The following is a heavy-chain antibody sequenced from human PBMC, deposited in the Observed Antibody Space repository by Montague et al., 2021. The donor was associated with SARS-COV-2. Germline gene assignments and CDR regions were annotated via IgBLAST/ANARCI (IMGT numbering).Heavy chain of an antibody. CDR3: ARRGRKLLPVATTIGGFDI. V-gene: IGHV4-39*02. CDR2: IYDSGST. J-gene: IGHJ3*02. D-gene: IGHD5-12*01. CDR1: GGSISSNNYY. Sequence: ETLSLTCTVSGGSISSNNYYWDWIRQPPGKGLEWIGSIYDSGSTYYNPSLKSRVTISVDTSKNHFSLKLNPVTAADTAVYYCARRGRKLLPVATTIGGFDIWGQGTMVTVSS.